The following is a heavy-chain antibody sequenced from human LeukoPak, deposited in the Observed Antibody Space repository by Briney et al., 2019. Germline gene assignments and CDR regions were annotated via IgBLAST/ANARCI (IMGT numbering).Heavy chain of an antibody. CDR2: ISAYNGNT. D-gene: IGHD3-10*01. CDR1: GYTFTSYG. V-gene: IGHV1-18*01. Sequence: ASVKVSCKASGYTFTSYGISWVRQAPGQGLEWMGWISAYNGNTNYAQKLQGRVTVTTDTSTSTAYMELRSLRSDDTAAYYCARRDSGNMYGYWGQGTLVTVSS. CDR3: ARRDSGNMYGY. J-gene: IGHJ4*02.